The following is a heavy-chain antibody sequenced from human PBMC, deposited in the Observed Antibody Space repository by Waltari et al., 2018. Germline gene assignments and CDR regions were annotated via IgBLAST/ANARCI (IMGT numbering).Heavy chain of an antibody. CDR2: VYTSGST. CDR1: GGSISGYY. V-gene: IGHV4-4*07. D-gene: IGHD1-26*01. CDR3: AREIDRGPGRWFDP. Sequence: QVQLQESGPGLVKPSETLSLTCTVSGGSISGYYWNWIRQPAGKGLEWIGRVYTSGSTNYNHALKGRVTRSVDTSKNQFSLKLSSVTAADTAVYFCAREIDRGPGRWFDPWGQGTLVTVSS. J-gene: IGHJ5*02.